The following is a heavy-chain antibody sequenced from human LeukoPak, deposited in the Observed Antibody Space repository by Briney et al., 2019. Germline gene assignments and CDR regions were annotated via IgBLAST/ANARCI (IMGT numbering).Heavy chain of an antibody. D-gene: IGHD2-15*01. V-gene: IGHV4-30-2*01. CDR3: ARVVEFGCSGGSCYSYYYFDY. CDR2: IYHSGST. CDR1: GGSISSGGYS. Sequence: SQTLSLTCAVSGGSISSGGYSWSWIRQPPGKGLEWIGYIYHSGSTYCNPSLKSRVTITVDRSKNQFSLKLSSVTAADTAVYYCARVVEFGCSGGSCYSYYYFDYWGQGTLVTVSS. J-gene: IGHJ4*02.